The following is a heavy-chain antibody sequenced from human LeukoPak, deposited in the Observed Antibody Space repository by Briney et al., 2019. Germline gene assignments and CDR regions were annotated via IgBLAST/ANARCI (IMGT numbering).Heavy chain of an antibody. V-gene: IGHV3-48*03. Sequence: GGSLRLSCAASGFTFSSYEMNWVRQAPGKGLEWISYISGNTIYHADSVKGRFTISRDNAKNSLYLQMNSLRAEDTAVYYCATQGRSIVRGVWGQGTLVTVSS. D-gene: IGHD3-10*01. CDR3: ATQGRSIVRGV. CDR2: ISGNTI. J-gene: IGHJ4*02. CDR1: GFTFSSYE.